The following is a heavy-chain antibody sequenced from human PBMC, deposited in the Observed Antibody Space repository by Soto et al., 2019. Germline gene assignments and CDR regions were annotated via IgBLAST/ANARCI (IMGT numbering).Heavy chain of an antibody. J-gene: IGHJ3*02. CDR2: TYYRSKWYN. Sequence: KQSQTLSLTCAISGDSVSSNSAAWNWIRQSPSRGLEWLGRTYYRSKWYNDYAVSVKSRITINPDTSKNQFSLQLNSVTPDDTAVYYCARDNWNDGGADSFDIWGQGTMVTVSS. D-gene: IGHD1-20*01. CDR3: ARDNWNDGGADSFDI. V-gene: IGHV6-1*01. CDR1: GDSVSSNSAA.